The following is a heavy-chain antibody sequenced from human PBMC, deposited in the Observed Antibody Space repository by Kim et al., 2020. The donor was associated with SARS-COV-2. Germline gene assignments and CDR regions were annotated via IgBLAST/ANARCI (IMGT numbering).Heavy chain of an antibody. V-gene: IGHV1-2*02. D-gene: IGHD2-2*01. CDR3: ARDLVVVVPGAHYYYGMDV. CDR1: GYTFTGYY. J-gene: IGHJ6*02. CDR2: INPNSGGT. Sequence: ASVKVSCKASGYTFTGYYMHWVRQAPGQGLEWMGWINPNSGGTNYAQKFQGRVTMTRDTSISTAYMELSRLRSDDTAVYYCARDLVVVVPGAHYYYGMDVWGQGTTVTVSS.